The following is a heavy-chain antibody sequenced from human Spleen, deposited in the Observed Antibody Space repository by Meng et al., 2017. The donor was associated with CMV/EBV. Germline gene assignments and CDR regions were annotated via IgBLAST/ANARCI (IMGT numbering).Heavy chain of an antibody. D-gene: IGHD6-13*01. V-gene: IGHV3-15*01. CDR2: IKSKTDGGTT. CDR3: TTGWYSSSWYGEKIDY. CDR1: GFSFSNAW. Sequence: GESLKISCAASGFSFSNAWMSWVRQAPGKGLEWVGCIKSKTDGGTTDYAAPVKGRFTISRDDSKNTLYLQMNSLKTEDTAVYYCTTGWYSSSWYGEKIDYWGQGALVTVSS. J-gene: IGHJ4*02.